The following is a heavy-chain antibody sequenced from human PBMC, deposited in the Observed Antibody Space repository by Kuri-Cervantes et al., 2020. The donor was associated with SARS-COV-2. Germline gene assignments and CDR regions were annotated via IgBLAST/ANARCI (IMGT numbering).Heavy chain of an antibody. D-gene: IGHD3-3*01. CDR1: GFTFSSSW. CDR3: ARWVSGYYTGGDY. J-gene: IGHJ4*02. CDR2: IKQDGSEE. Sequence: GGSLRLSCAASGFTFSSSWMSWVRQAPGKGLEWLANIKQDGSEEYFVDSLKGRFTNARDNPKNSLYLQMTSVRAEDTAWYDCARWVSGYYTGGDYWGQGTLVTVSS. V-gene: IGHV3-7*03.